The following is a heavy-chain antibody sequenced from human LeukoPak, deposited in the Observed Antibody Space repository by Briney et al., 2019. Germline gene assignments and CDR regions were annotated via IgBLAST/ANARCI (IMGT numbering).Heavy chain of an antibody. CDR2: ISGSGGST. J-gene: IGHJ5*02. CDR3: AKGSLILYRIRFDP. Sequence: PGGSLRLSCAASGFTLSSYAMSWVRQAPGKGLEWVSAISGSGGSTYYADSVKGRFTISRDNSKNTLYLQMNSLRAEDTAVYYRAKGSLILYRIRFDPWGQGTLVTVSS. V-gene: IGHV3-23*01. D-gene: IGHD2-8*01. CDR1: GFTLSSYA.